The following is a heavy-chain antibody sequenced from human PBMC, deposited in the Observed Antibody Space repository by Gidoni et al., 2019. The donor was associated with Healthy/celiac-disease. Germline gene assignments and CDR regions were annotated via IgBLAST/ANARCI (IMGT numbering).Heavy chain of an antibody. D-gene: IGHD3-22*01. CDR2: INPSGGST. J-gene: IGHJ4*02. CDR3: ARDYPSPNYYDSSGYSDY. CDR1: GYPFTSDY. V-gene: IGHV1-46*01. Sequence: QVQLVQSGAEVKKPGASVKVSCKASGYPFTSDYLHWVRQAPGQGLEWMGIINPSGGSTSYAQKFQGRVTMTRDTSTSTVYMELSSLRSEDTAVYYCARDYPSPNYYDSSGYSDYWGQGTLVTVSS.